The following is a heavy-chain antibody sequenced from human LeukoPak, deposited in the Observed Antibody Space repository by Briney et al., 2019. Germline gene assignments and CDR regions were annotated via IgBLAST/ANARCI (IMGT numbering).Heavy chain of an antibody. D-gene: IGHD6-19*01. CDR3: ARVTTVYSSGWSLGY. J-gene: IGHJ4*02. CDR1: GYTFTSYA. CDR2: INTNTRNP. Sequence: ASVKVSCKASGYTFTSYAMNWVRQAPGQGLEWMGWINTNTRNPTYAQGFTGRFVFSLDTSVSTAYLQISSLKAEDTAVYYCARVTTVYSSGWSLGYWGQGTLSPSPQ. V-gene: IGHV7-4-1*02.